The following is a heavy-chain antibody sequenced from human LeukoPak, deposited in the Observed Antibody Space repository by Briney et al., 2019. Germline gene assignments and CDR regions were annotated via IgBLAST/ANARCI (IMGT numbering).Heavy chain of an antibody. CDR3: ARALGYSSSSPLGY. J-gene: IGHJ4*02. D-gene: IGHD6-13*01. Sequence: PGGSLRLSCAASGFTFSSYAMHWVRQAPGKGLEWVAVISYDGSNKYYADSVKGRFTISRDNSKNTLYLQMNSLRAEDTAVYYCARALGYSSSSPLGYWGQGTLVTVSS. CDR1: GFTFSSYA. CDR2: ISYDGSNK. V-gene: IGHV3-30*04.